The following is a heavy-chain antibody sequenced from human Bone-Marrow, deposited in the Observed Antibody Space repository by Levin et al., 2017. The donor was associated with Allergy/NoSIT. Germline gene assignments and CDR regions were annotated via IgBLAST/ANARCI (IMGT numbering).Heavy chain of an antibody. CDR2: IYTSGST. D-gene: IGHD5-18*01. CDR1: GGSISSGSYY. J-gene: IGHJ3*02. Sequence: TASETLSLTCTVSGGSISSGSYYWSWIRQPAGKGLEWIGRIYTSGSTNYNPSLKSRVTISVDTSKNQFSLKLSSVTAADTAVYYCARTPQVDTRAFDIWGQGTMVTVSS. V-gene: IGHV4-61*02. CDR3: ARTPQVDTRAFDI.